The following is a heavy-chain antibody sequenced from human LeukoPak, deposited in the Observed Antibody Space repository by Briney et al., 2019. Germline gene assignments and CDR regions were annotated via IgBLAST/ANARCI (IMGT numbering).Heavy chain of an antibody. CDR2: IYHSGTT. V-gene: IGHV4-28*03. J-gene: IGHJ4*02. CDR3: ARGRLGDYDFWSGPVYYFDY. Sequence: SETLSLTCAVSGYSITSSSWWGWIRQPPGKGLEWIGYIYHSGTTYYNPSLQSRVTMSVDTSKNQFSLKLSSVTAADTAVYYCARGRLGDYDFWSGPVYYFDYWGQGTLVTVSS. CDR1: GYSITSSSW. D-gene: IGHD3-3*01.